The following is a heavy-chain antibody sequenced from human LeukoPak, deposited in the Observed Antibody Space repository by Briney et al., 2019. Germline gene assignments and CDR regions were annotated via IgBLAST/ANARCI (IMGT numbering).Heavy chain of an antibody. V-gene: IGHV1-2*02. CDR1: GYTFTGNY. J-gene: IGHJ4*02. CDR2: IDPNSGGT. Sequence: ASVKVSCKASGYTFTGNYMQWVRQAPGQGLEWMGWIDPNSGGTNYAQKFQGRVTMTRDTSISTAYMELSRLRSDDTAVYYCARDLDCSSTSCYTFLDYWGQGTLVTVSS. CDR3: ARDLDCSSTSCYTFLDY. D-gene: IGHD2-2*02.